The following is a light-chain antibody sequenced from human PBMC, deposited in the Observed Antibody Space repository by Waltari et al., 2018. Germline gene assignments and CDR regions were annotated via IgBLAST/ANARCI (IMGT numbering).Light chain of an antibody. Sequence: ELVLTQSPGTLSLSPGERATLSGRASQTVRTTYLAWYQQKPGQAPTPLIYRASSRATGIPDRFSGSGSGTDFSLTISSLEPEDFAVYYCQQYDISPLTFGGGTKVEIK. CDR2: RAS. V-gene: IGKV3-20*01. CDR3: QQYDISPLT. J-gene: IGKJ4*01. CDR1: QTVRTTY.